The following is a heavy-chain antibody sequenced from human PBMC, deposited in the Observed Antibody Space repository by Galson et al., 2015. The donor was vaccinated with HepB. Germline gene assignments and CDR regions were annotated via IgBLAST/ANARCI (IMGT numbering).Heavy chain of an antibody. CDR1: GFTFSSYA. Sequence: SLRLSCAASGFTFSSYAMSWVRQAPGKGLEWVSAISGSGGSTYYADSVKGRFTISRDNSKNTLYLQMNSLRAEDTAVYYCAKGGSRGTPAYCGGDCYLDFFDYWGKGTLVTVSS. J-gene: IGHJ4*02. CDR2: ISGSGGST. V-gene: IGHV3-23*01. D-gene: IGHD2-21*01. CDR3: AKGGSRGTPAYCGGDCYLDFFDY.